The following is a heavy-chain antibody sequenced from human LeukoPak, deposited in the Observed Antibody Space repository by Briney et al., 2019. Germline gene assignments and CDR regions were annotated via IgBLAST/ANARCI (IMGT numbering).Heavy chain of an antibody. J-gene: IGHJ4*02. CDR1: GGSVTDPGYY. CDR3: ARHGLQRFDY. CDR2: VHSSGNT. V-gene: IGHV4-39*01. D-gene: IGHD2-2*01. Sequence: ETLSLTCTVSGGSVTDPGYYWGWVRQPPGKELEWIAIVHSSGNTYYKSSLKSRVTISLDTSHKQISLSLTSVAASDTAVYFCARHGLQRFDYWGQGTLVPVSS.